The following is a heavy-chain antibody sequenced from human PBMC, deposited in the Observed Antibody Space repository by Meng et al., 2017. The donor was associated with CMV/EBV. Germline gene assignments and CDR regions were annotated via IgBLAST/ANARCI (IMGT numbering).Heavy chain of an antibody. Sequence: GGSLRLSCAASGFTFDAYAMHWVRQAPGKGLEWVSGISSSSSYIYYADSVKGRFTISRDNAKNSLYLQMNSLRAEDTAVYYCARDAPGSGSYYIPALSRNYGMDVWGQGTTVTVSS. J-gene: IGHJ6*02. CDR1: GFTFDAYA. V-gene: IGHV3-21*01. D-gene: IGHD3-10*01. CDR3: ARDAPGSGSYYIPALSRNYGMDV. CDR2: ISSSSSYI.